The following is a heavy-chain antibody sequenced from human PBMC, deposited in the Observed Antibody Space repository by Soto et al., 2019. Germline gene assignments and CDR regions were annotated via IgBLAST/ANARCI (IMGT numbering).Heavy chain of an antibody. CDR3: ARDRADYGMDV. CDR1: GFTVSSNY. J-gene: IGHJ6*02. D-gene: IGHD3-10*01. Sequence: SLRLSCAASGFTVSSNYMSWVRQAPGKGLEWVSVIYSGGSTYYADSVKGRFTISRDNSKNTLYLQMNSLRAEDTAVYYCARDRADYGMDVWGQGTTVTVSS. V-gene: IGHV3-53*01. CDR2: IYSGGST.